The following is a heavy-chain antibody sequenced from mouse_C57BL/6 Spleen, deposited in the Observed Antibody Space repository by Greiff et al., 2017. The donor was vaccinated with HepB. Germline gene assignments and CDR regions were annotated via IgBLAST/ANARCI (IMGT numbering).Heavy chain of an antibody. CDR3: ARQVASDYAMDY. Sequence: EVQGVESGGDLVKPGGSLKLSCAASGFTFSSYGMSWVRQTPDKRLEWVATISSGGSYTYYPDSVKGRFTISRDNAKNTLYLQMSSLKSEDTAMYYCARQVASDYAMDYWGQGTSVTVSS. CDR2: ISSGGSYT. J-gene: IGHJ4*01. D-gene: IGHD1-1*02. V-gene: IGHV5-6*01. CDR1: GFTFSSYG.